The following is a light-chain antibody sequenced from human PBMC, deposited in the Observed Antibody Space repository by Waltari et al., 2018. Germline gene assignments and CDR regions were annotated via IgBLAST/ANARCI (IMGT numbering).Light chain of an antibody. CDR3: QQYNSYPLT. J-gene: IGKJ5*01. CDR1: QSISSW. V-gene: IGKV1-5*03. Sequence: DIQITQSPSTLSASVGDIFTITCRASQSISSWSAWYQQKPVKAPKLLIYKASSLESGVPSRFSGSGSGTEFTLTISSLQPDDFATYYCQQYNSYPLTFGQGTRLEIK. CDR2: KAS.